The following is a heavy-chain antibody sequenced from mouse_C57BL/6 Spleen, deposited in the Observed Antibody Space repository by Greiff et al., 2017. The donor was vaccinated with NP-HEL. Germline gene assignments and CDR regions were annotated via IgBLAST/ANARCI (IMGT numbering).Heavy chain of an antibody. CDR2: IDPSDSYT. V-gene: IGHV1-69*01. J-gene: IGHJ4*01. CDR1: GYTFTSYW. Sequence: QVQLQQSGAELVMPGASVKLSCKASGYTFTSYWMHWVKQRPGQGLEWIGEIDPSDSYTNYNQKFKGKSTLTVDKSSSTAYMQLSSLTSEDSAVYYCALRGGYLYAMDYWGQGTSVTVSS. CDR3: ALRGGYLYAMDY. D-gene: IGHD2-2*01.